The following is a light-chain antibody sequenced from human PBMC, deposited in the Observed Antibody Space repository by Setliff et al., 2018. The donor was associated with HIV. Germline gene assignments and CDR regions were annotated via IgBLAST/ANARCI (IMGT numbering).Light chain of an antibody. J-gene: IGLJ1*01. CDR3: CSYAGSYTSLYV. V-gene: IGLV2-11*01. Sequence: QSALTQPRSVSGSPGQSVTISCTGTSSVVGASNSVSWYQHHPGKAPKVIIYDVSDRPSGVPDRFSGSKSGNTASLTISGLQAEAEADYYCCSYAGSYTSLYVFGTGTKVTVL. CDR2: DVS. CDR1: SSVVGASNS.